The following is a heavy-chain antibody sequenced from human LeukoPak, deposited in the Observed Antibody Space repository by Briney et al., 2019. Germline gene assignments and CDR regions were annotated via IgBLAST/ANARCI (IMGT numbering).Heavy chain of an antibody. CDR1: GYTFTSYG. CDR3: ATFWSGYSPHFDY. V-gene: IGHV1-18*01. D-gene: IGHD3-3*01. CDR2: ISAYNGNT. Sequence: GASVKVPCNASGYTFTSYGISWVRQAPGQGLEWMGWISAYNGNTNYAQKFQGRVTMTEDTSTDTAYMELSSLRSEDTAVYYCATFWSGYSPHFDYWGQGTLVTVSS. J-gene: IGHJ4*02.